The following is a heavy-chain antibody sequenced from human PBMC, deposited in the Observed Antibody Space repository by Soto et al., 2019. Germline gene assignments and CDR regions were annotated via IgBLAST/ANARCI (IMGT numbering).Heavy chain of an antibody. CDR2: ISYDGSNK. CDR3: AKDQKRLKFATGYYGMDV. V-gene: IGHV3-30*18. D-gene: IGHD1-26*01. Sequence: QVQLVESGGGVVQPGRSLRLSCAASGFTFSSYGMHWVRQAPGKGLEWVAVISYDGSNKYYADSVKGRFTISRDNSKNTLYLQMNSLRAEDTAVYYCAKDQKRLKFATGYYGMDVWGQGTTVTVSS. J-gene: IGHJ6*02. CDR1: GFTFSSYG.